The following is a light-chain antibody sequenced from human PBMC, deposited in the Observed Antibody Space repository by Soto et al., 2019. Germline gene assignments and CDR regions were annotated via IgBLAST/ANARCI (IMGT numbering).Light chain of an antibody. CDR1: SSDVGGYNF. CDR2: EVS. Sequence: QSALTQTASVSGSPGQSITISCTGSSSDVGGYNFVSWYQQHPGKAPKLIIHEVSNRPSGASNRFSGSKSANTAALTISGLQAEDEAVDYCCSPSTGVTCMFGAGTKLTVL. V-gene: IGLV2-14*03. J-gene: IGLJ3*02. CDR3: CSPSTGVTCM.